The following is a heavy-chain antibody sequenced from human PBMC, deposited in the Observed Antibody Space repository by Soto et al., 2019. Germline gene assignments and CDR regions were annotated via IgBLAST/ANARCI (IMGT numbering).Heavy chain of an antibody. D-gene: IGHD6-19*01. J-gene: IGHJ3*02. CDR3: ARDVGIAVAGTNAFDI. CDR2: TYYRSKWYN. Sequence: SQTLSLTCAISGDSVSSNSAAWNWIRQSPSRGLEWLGRTYYRSKWYNDYAVSVKSRITINPDTSKNQFSLQLNSVTPEDTAVYYCARDVGIAVAGTNAFDIWGQGTMVTVSS. CDR1: GDSVSSNSAA. V-gene: IGHV6-1*01.